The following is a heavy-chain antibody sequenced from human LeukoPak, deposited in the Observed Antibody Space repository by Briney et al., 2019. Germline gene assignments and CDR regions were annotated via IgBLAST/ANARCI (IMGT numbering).Heavy chain of an antibody. D-gene: IGHD5-18*01. V-gene: IGHV1-69*13. CDR1: GGTFSSYA. Sequence: SVKVSCKASGGTFSSYAISWVRQAPGQGLEWMGGIIPIFGTANYAQKFQGRVTITADESTSTAYMELSSLRSEDTAVYYCARVPSTNWLWFSYFDYWGQGTLVTVSS. CDR3: ARVPSTNWLWFSYFDY. J-gene: IGHJ4*02. CDR2: IIPIFGTA.